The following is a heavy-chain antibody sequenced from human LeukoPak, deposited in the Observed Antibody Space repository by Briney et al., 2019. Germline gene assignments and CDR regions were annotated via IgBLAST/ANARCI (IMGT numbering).Heavy chain of an antibody. CDR1: GFTFSSYA. Sequence: GGSLRLSCAASGFTFSSYAMTWVRQGPGKGLEWVSIISGSGGSTYYADSVKGRFTISRDNSKNTLYLQMNSLRAEDTAVYYCAKDLQGSSWYSPDYWGQGTLVTVSS. CDR3: AKDLQGSSWYSPDY. CDR2: ISGSGGST. V-gene: IGHV3-23*01. J-gene: IGHJ4*02. D-gene: IGHD6-13*01.